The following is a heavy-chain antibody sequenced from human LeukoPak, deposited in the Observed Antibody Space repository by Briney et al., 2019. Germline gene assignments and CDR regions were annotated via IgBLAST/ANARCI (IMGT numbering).Heavy chain of an antibody. J-gene: IGHJ4*02. V-gene: IGHV3-15*01. CDR3: TTGGYCSGGSCYATPLPGY. D-gene: IGHD2-15*01. CDR1: GFTFSNAW. CDR2: IKSKTDGGTK. Sequence: AGSLTLSCAASGFTFSNAWMSWVRQAPGKGLEWVGRIKSKTDGGTKDYAAPEKRRFTISREDSKNTLYLQMNSLKTEDTAVYYCTTGGYCSGGSCYATPLPGYWGQGTLVTVSS.